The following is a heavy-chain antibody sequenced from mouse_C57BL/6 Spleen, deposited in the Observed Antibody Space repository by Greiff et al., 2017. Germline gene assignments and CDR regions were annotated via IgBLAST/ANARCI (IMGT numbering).Heavy chain of an antibody. J-gene: IGHJ3*01. CDR1: GYTFTDYY. D-gene: IGHD1-1*01. CDR3: ARHHYYYGSLAY. V-gene: IGHV1-76*01. CDR2: IYPGSGNT. Sequence: VQLQQSGAELVRPGASVKLSCKASGYTFTDYYINWVKQRPGQGLAWIARIYPGSGNTYYNEKFKGKATLTAEKSSSTAYMPLSSLTSEDSAVYFCARHHYYYGSLAYWGQGTLVTVSA.